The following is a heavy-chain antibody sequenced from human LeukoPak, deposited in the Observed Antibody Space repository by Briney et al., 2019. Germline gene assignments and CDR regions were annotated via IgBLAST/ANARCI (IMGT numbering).Heavy chain of an antibody. CDR1: GGSISSGGYS. D-gene: IGHD2-2*01. V-gene: IGHV4-61*08. CDR3: ARVVGPARRGVDY. J-gene: IGHJ4*02. Sequence: SETLSLTCAVSGGSISSGGYSWSWIRQPPGKGLEWIGYFYYSGSTNYNPSLKSRVTISVDTSKNQFSLKLSSVTAADTAVYYCARVVGPARRGVDYWGQGTLVTVSS. CDR2: FYYSGST.